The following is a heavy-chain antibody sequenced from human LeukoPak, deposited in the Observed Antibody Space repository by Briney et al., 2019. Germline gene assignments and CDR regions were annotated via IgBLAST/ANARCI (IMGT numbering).Heavy chain of an antibody. CDR1: GFTFSSYG. Sequence: GGSLRLSCAASGFTFSSYGMHWVRQAPGKGLEWVAVIWYGGSNKYYADSVKGRFTISRDNSKNTLYLQMNSLRAEDTAVYYCAKDRGSKSAPDAFDIWGQGTMVTVSS. CDR3: AKDRGSKSAPDAFDI. V-gene: IGHV3-30*02. D-gene: IGHD6-6*01. J-gene: IGHJ3*02. CDR2: IWYGGSNK.